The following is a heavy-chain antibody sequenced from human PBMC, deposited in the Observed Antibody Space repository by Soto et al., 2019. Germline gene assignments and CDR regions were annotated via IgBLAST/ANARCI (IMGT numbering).Heavy chain of an antibody. Sequence: PGGSLRLSCAASGFIFSSSAMTWVRQAPGKGLEWVSGLSAGGTATYYADSVKGRFTISRDNSKNTLYLQVNSLRVEDTALYYWARAVGGSSYAYLPADWGHGTLVTVSS. CDR1: GFIFSSSA. D-gene: IGHD5-18*01. CDR2: LSAGGTAT. CDR3: ARAVGGSSYAYLPAD. V-gene: IGHV3-23*01. J-gene: IGHJ4*01.